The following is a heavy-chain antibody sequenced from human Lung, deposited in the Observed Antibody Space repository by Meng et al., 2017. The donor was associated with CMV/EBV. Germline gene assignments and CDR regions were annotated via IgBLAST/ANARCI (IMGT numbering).Heavy chain of an antibody. J-gene: IGHJ2*01. CDR1: GFTFSSYS. Sequence: GGSXRLXCAASGFTFSSYSMNWVRQAPGKGLEWVSSISSSSYIYYADSVKGRFTISRDNAKNSLYLQMNSLRAEDTAVYYCARDLSGIVVVVAADYWYFDLWGRGTXVTCSS. CDR2: ISSSSYI. D-gene: IGHD2-15*01. V-gene: IGHV3-21*01. CDR3: ARDLSGIVVVVAADYWYFDL.